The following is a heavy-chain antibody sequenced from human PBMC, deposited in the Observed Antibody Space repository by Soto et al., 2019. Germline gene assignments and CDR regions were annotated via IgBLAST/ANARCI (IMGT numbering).Heavy chain of an antibody. V-gene: IGHV3-30*03. CDR1: GFTFSSYG. J-gene: IGHJ6*02. D-gene: IGHD2-2*01. CDR3: EIGPAIVLVPAAMNYYYGMDV. Sequence: QVQLVESGGGVVQPGRSLRLSCAASGFTFSSYGMHWVRQAPGKGLEWVAVISYDGSNKYYADSVKGRFTISRDNSKNTLYLQMNSLIAEDTAVYYCEIGPAIVLVPAAMNYYYGMDVWGQGTTVTVSS. CDR2: ISYDGSNK.